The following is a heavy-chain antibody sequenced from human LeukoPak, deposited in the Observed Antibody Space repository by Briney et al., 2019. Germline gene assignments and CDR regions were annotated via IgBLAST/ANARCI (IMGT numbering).Heavy chain of an antibody. CDR3: ARGEPAFSSGWYTYYFDY. CDR2: IYYSGTT. V-gene: IGHV4-59*01. CDR1: GVSISSYY. D-gene: IGHD6-19*01. J-gene: IGHJ4*02. Sequence: SETLSLTCTVSGVSISSYYWSWIRQTPGKGLEWIGYIYYSGTTNYNPSLRSRVAISLDTSKNQFSLKLSSVTAADTAVYYCARGEPAFSSGWYTYYFDYWGQGTLVTVSS.